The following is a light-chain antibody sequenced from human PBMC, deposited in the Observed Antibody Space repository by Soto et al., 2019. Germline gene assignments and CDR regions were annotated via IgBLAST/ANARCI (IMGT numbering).Light chain of an antibody. J-gene: IGKJ5*01. V-gene: IGKV1-39*01. CDR2: SAS. CDR1: QSIAGY. Sequence: DVRMTQSPAALSASAGDRVTITCRASQSIAGYLSWYQQKPGKAPKFLIYSASTLQRGVPSRFGGSGSGTDFTLTISSLQPEDSARYYWQHYYYSLLPFG. CDR3: QHYYYSLLP.